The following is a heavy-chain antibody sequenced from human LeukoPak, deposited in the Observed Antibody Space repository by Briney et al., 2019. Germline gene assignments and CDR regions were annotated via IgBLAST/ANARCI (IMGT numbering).Heavy chain of an antibody. CDR3: ATPLPYCSGGTCYSLDY. D-gene: IGHD2-15*01. CDR1: GFTFSTYD. J-gene: IGHJ4*02. CDR2: IWYDGSNK. V-gene: IGHV3-33*01. Sequence: GRSLRLSCATSGFTFSTYDMHWVRQAPGKGLEWVAVIWYDGSNKNYADSVKGRFTISRDNSKNTLFLQMNSLRAEGTAVYYCATPLPYCSGGTCYSLDYWGQGTLVTVSS.